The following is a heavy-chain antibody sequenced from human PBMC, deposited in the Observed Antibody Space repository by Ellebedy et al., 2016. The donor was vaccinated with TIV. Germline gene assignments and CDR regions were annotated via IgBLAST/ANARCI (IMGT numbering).Heavy chain of an antibody. D-gene: IGHD2-8*02. CDR3: ARVVWQMPVSYAFDI. CDR2: IYYSGNT. J-gene: IGHJ3*02. Sequence: MPSETLSLTCTVSGGSISSSDYYWGWIRQPPGKGLEWIGTIYYSGNTYYNPSLKSRVTIPVDTSKNQFYLKLTSATAAETAVYYCARVVWQMPVSYAFDIWGQGTMVTVSS. CDR1: GGSISSSDYY. V-gene: IGHV4-39*07.